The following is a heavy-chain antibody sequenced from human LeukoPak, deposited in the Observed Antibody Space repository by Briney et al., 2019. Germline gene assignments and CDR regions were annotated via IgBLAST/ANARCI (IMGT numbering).Heavy chain of an antibody. CDR2: INPSGGST. CDR3: ARAVTYYDILTGYNGAFDI. CDR1: GYTFTSYY. J-gene: IGHJ3*02. Sequence: ASVKVSCKASGYTFTSYYMHWVQQAPGQGLEWMGIINPSGGSTSYAQKFQGRVTMTRDTSTSTVYMELSSLRSEDTAVYYCARAVTYYDILTGYNGAFDIWGQGTMVTVSS. V-gene: IGHV1-46*01. D-gene: IGHD3-9*01.